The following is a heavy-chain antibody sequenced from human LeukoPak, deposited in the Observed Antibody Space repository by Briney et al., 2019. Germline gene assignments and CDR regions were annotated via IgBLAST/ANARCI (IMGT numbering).Heavy chain of an antibody. J-gene: IGHJ6*02. CDR3: ARGTPGYYYGMDV. CDR1: GYTFTGYY. Sequence: ASVKVSCKASGYTFTGYYMHWVRQAPGQGLEWMGWINPNSGGTNYAQKFQGRVTMTRDTSISTAYMELSRLRSDDTTLYYCARGTPGYYYGMDVWGQGTTVTVSS. V-gene: IGHV1-2*02. D-gene: IGHD2-2*01. CDR2: INPNSGGT.